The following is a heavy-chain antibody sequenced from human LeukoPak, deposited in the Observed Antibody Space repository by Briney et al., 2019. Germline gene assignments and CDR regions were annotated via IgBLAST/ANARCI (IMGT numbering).Heavy chain of an antibody. CDR3: ARALYGSVTLDY. D-gene: IGHD3-10*01. J-gene: IGHJ4*02. CDR1: GGSISSGDYY. V-gene: IGHV4-30-4*01. CDR2: IYYSGST. Sequence: ETSETLSFTCTVSGGSISSGDYYWSWVRQPPGKGLEWIGYIYYSGSTYYNPSLKSRVTISVDTSKNQFSLKLSSVTAADTAVYYCARALYGSVTLDYWGQGTLVTVSS.